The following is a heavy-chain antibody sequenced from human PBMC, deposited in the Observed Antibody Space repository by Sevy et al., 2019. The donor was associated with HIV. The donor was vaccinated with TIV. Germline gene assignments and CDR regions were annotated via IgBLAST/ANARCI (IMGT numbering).Heavy chain of an antibody. CDR2: IKQDGSEK. D-gene: IGHD6-19*01. CDR3: ARPTRRIAVAGPFHY. V-gene: IGHV3-7*03. Sequence: GGSLRLSCAASGFTFSSYWMSWVRQAPGKGLEWVANIKQDGSEKYYVDSVKGRFTISRDNAKNSLYLQMNSLRAEDTAVYYCARPTRRIAVAGPFHYWGQGTLVTVSS. CDR1: GFTFSSYW. J-gene: IGHJ4*02.